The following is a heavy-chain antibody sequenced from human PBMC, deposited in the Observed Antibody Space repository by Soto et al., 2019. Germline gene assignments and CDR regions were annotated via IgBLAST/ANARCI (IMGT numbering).Heavy chain of an antibody. D-gene: IGHD2-15*01. CDR2: ISAYNGNT. CDR1: GYTFTSFG. Sequence: QVQLVQSGAEVKKPGASVKVSCKDSGYTFTSFGISWVRQAPGQGLEWMGWISAYNGNTNYAENLQGRVTMTTDTSTSTAYMELSSRRSDDAAVYYCARDHRGGTDAFDIWGQGTMVTVSS. V-gene: IGHV1-18*01. CDR3: ARDHRGGTDAFDI. J-gene: IGHJ3*02.